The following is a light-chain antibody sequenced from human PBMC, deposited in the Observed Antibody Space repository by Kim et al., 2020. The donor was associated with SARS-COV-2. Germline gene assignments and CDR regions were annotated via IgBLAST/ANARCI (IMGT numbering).Light chain of an antibody. CDR3: QSADSSGTYWL. Sequence: PGQTARITCSGDTLPDEYTYWYQQKPGQAPLLVIYKDTERSSGIPERFSGSSSGTIVTLTISGVQAEDEADYYCQSADSSGTYWLFGGGTQLTVL. V-gene: IGLV3-25*03. J-gene: IGLJ3*02. CDR1: TLPDEY. CDR2: KDT.